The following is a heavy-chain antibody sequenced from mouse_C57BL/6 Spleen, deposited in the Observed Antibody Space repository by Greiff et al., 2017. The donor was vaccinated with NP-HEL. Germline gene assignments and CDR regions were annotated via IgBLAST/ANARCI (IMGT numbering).Heavy chain of an antibody. CDR1: GYTFTSYW. D-gene: IGHD2-5*01. V-gene: IGHV1-52*01. J-gene: IGHJ3*01. CDR2: IDPSDSET. Sequence: QVQLQQPGAELVRPGSSVKLSCKASGYTFTSYWMHWVKQRPIQGLEWIGNIDPSDSETNYNQKFKDKATLTVDKSSSTAYMQLSSLTSEDSAVYDCARAYYSNYELADWGQGTLVTVAA. CDR3: ARAYYSNYELAD.